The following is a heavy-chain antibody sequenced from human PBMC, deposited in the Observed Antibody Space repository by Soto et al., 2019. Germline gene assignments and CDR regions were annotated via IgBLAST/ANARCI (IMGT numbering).Heavy chain of an antibody. Sequence: SETLSLTCTVSGGSISSYNYYWGWIRQPPGKGLEWIGSLYYNGNTYYNPSLKSRVTISIDTSNNQFSLKLNSVTAADTALYYCARLAIAAPGSRYFDYWGQGTLVTVSS. CDR3: ARLAIAAPGSRYFDY. V-gene: IGHV4-39*01. D-gene: IGHD6-13*01. CDR1: GGSISSYNYY. CDR2: LYYNGNT. J-gene: IGHJ4*02.